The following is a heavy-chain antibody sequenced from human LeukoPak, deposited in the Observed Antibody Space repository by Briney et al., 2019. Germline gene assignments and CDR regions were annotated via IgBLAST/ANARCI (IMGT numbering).Heavy chain of an antibody. CDR3: ARGGNYYDSSGYYYFDY. D-gene: IGHD3-22*01. CDR2: IYYSGST. V-gene: IGHV4-59*01. CDR1: GGSISSYY. Sequence: SETLSLTCTVSGGSISSYYWSWIRQPPGKGLAWIGYIYYSGSTNYNPSLKSRVTISVDTSKNQFSLKLSSVTAADTAVYYCARGGNYYDSSGYYYFDYWGQGTLVTVSS. J-gene: IGHJ4*02.